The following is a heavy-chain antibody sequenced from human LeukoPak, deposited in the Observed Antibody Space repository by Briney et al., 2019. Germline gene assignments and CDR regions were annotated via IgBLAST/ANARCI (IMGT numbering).Heavy chain of an antibody. Sequence: ASVKVSCKASGYTFSSYGLTWVRQAPGQGLEWMGWITAHNGNTNYAQKLQGRVTMTTDTSTSTAYMELRSLRSDDTAVYYCAKDRTVDFDYWGQGTLVTVSS. CDR2: ITAHNGNT. CDR1: GYTFSSYG. J-gene: IGHJ4*02. D-gene: IGHD3/OR15-3a*01. CDR3: AKDRTVDFDY. V-gene: IGHV1-18*01.